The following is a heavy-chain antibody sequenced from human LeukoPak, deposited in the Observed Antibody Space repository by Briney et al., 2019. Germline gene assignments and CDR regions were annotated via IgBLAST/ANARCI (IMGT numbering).Heavy chain of an antibody. V-gene: IGHV4-59*08. J-gene: IGHJ4*02. CDR1: GGSISTYY. CDR2: IYYSGST. D-gene: IGHD4-11*01. Sequence: SETLSLTCTVSGGSISTYYWSWIRQPPGEGPEWIGYIYYSGSTYYNPSLKSRVTISVDTSKNQFSLKLSSVTAADTAVYYCARQPTYRPGGPDYWGQGTLVTVSS. CDR3: ARQPTYRPGGPDY.